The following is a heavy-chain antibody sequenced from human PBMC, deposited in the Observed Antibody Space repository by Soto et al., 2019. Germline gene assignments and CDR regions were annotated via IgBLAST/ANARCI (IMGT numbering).Heavy chain of an antibody. Sequence: PSETLSLTCAVCGGSFSGYYWSWIRQPPGKGLEWIGEINHSGSTNYNPSLKSRVTISVDTSKNQFSLKLSSVTAADTAVYYCARGWGSYGSGSYWGQGTLVTVSS. V-gene: IGHV4-34*01. CDR3: ARGWGSYGSGSY. J-gene: IGHJ4*02. CDR2: INHSGST. D-gene: IGHD3-10*01. CDR1: GGSFSGYY.